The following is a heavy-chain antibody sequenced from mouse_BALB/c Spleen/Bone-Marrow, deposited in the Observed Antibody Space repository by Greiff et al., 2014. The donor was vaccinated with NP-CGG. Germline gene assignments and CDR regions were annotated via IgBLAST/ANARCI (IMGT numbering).Heavy chain of an antibody. Sequence: QVQLKESGVELVKPGASVKLSCKASGNTFTSYDINWVRQRPEQGLEWIGWIFPGDSTTKYNEEFKGKATLSTDKSSSTVHMQLSRLTSEDSAVYFCVRSRLRDWYFDVWGAGTTVTISS. CDR1: GNTFTSYD. J-gene: IGHJ1*01. V-gene: IGHV1S56*01. D-gene: IGHD1-2*01. CDR2: IFPGDSTT. CDR3: VRSRLRDWYFDV.